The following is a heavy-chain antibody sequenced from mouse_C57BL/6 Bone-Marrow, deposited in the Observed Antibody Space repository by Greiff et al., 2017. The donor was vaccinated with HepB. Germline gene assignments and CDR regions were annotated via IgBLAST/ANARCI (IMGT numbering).Heavy chain of an antibody. V-gene: IGHV1-78*01. CDR2: IYPRDGST. CDR3: ARRTAQATHAMDY. J-gene: IGHJ4*01. CDR1: GYTFTDHT. D-gene: IGHD3-2*02. Sequence: VKLMESDAELVKPGASVKISCKVSGYTFTDHTIHWMKQRPEQGLEWIGYIYPRDGSTKYNEKFKGKATLTADKSSSTAYMQLNSLTSEDSAVYFCARRTAQATHAMDYWGQGTSVTVSS.